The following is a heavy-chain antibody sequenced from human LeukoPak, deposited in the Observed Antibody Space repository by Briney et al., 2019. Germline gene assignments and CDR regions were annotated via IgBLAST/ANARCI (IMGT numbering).Heavy chain of an antibody. Sequence: GGSLRLSCAASGLTFSSYSMNWARQAPGKGLVWVLYISSSSSYIYYADSVKGRFTISRDNDKNSLYLQMNSLRAEDTAVYYCARLLVTKGGFDYWGQGTLVTVSS. D-gene: IGHD2-21*02. CDR3: ARLLVTKGGFDY. CDR1: GLTFSSYS. CDR2: ISSSSSYI. J-gene: IGHJ4*02. V-gene: IGHV3-21*01.